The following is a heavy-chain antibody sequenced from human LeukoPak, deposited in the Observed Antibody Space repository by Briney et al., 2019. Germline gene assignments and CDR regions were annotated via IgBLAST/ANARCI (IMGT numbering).Heavy chain of an antibody. J-gene: IGHJ4*02. CDR3: ARVYGDPFIVVLDY. CDR2: IYYSGST. CDR1: GGSISSGGYY. V-gene: IGHV4-31*03. D-gene: IGHD4-17*01. Sequence: PSQTLSLTCTVSGGSISSGGYYWSWIRQHPGKGLEWIGYIYYSGSTYYNPSLKSRVTISVDTSKNQFSLKLSSVTAADTAVYYCARVYGDPFIVVLDYWGQGTLVTVSS.